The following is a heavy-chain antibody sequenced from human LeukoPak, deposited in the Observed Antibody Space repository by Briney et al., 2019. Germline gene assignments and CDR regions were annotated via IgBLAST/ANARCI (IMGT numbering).Heavy chain of an antibody. Sequence: SVKVSCKASGGTSSSYAISWVRQAPGQGLEWMGGIIPIFGTANYAQKFQGRVTITADESTSTAYMELSSLRSEDTAVYYCAREGDWGGADGMDVWGQGTTVTVSS. J-gene: IGHJ6*02. CDR1: GGTSSSYA. CDR2: IIPIFGTA. CDR3: AREGDWGGADGMDV. D-gene: IGHD7-27*01. V-gene: IGHV1-69*13.